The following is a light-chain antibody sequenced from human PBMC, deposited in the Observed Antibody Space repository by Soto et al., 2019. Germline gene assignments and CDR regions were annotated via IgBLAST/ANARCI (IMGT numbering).Light chain of an antibody. CDR3: ATWDDSLDVHV. CDR1: SSNIGINT. J-gene: IGLJ1*01. CDR2: GNN. Sequence: QSVLTQPPSASGTPGQTITISCSGGSSNIGINTVNWYEHLPGTAPRLLIYGNNQRPSGVPDRFSGSKSGTSASLAISGLKSEYAGHYYCATWDDSLDVHVFGTGPKVTVL. V-gene: IGLV1-44*01.